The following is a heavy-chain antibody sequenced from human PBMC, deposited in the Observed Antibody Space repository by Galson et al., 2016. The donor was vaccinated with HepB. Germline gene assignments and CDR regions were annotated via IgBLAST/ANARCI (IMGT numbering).Heavy chain of an antibody. CDR3: ARGAYSSQRFDF. CDR2: TYYRSNWIN. D-gene: IGHD5-18*01. Sequence: CAISGDSVSSNGAAWNWTRQSPSRGLEWLGRTYYRSNWINEYAVSVKGRITIKSDTSKNQFSLQLNSVTPEDTAVYYCARGAYSSQRFDFWDQGTLVTVSS. CDR1: GDSVSSNGAA. J-gene: IGHJ4*02. V-gene: IGHV6-1*01.